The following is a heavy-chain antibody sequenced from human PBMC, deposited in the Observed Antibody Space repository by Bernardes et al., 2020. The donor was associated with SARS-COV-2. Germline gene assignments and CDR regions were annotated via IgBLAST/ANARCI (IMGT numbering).Heavy chain of an antibody. V-gene: IGHV3-66*01. J-gene: IGHJ6*02. Sequence: GGSLRLSCAASGFTVSSNYMSWVRQAPGKGLEWVSIIYSGGNTYYADSVKGRFTISRDNSKNTLYLQMNSLRAEDTAVYYCARTYMVRGVIGVDYYYYGMDGWGQGTTVTVSS. D-gene: IGHD3-10*01. CDR3: ARTYMVRGVIGVDYYYYGMDG. CDR2: IYSGGNT. CDR1: GFTVSSNY.